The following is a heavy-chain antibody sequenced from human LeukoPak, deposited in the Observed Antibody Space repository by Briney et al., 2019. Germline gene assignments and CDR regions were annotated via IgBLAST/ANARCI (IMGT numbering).Heavy chain of an antibody. Sequence: GGSLRLSCASSGFTFSDYAMTWVRQAPGKGLEWVSSISGITGRTYYADSVKGRFTISRDNSKNTLYLQMNSLRAGDTAIYYCAKGGAYYDFCLGSWGQGTLVTASS. CDR1: GFTFSDYA. J-gene: IGHJ4*02. D-gene: IGHD3-3*01. V-gene: IGHV3-23*01. CDR2: ISGITGRT. CDR3: AKGGAYYDFCLGS.